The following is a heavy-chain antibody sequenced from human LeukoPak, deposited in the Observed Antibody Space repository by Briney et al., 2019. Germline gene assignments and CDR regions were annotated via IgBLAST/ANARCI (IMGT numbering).Heavy chain of an antibody. J-gene: IGHJ4*02. CDR2: FDPEDGET. CDR1: GYTLTELS. Sequence: ASVKVSCKVSGYTLTELSMHWVRQAPGKGLGWMGGFDPEDGETIYAQKFQGRVTMTRNTSISTAYMELSSLRSEDTAVYYCERSLEVGATDYWGQGTLVTVSS. D-gene: IGHD1-26*01. V-gene: IGHV1-24*01. CDR3: ERSLEVGATDY.